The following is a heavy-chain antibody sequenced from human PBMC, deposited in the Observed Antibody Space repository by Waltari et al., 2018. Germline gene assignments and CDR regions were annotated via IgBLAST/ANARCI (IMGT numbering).Heavy chain of an antibody. D-gene: IGHD6-19*01. V-gene: IGHV3-7*01. CDR3: ARGDSSGWLFDY. CDR1: GFTFSTNW. J-gene: IGHJ4*02. CDR2: IVPDGSRN. Sequence: EVQLVESGGGLVQPGGSVRLYCAASGFTFSTNWMGWVRQAPGKGLEWVANIVPDGSRNNYVDSVKGRFTISRDNAKNSLSLQMNSLGVEDTAVYYCARGDSSGWLFDYWGQGTLVTVSS.